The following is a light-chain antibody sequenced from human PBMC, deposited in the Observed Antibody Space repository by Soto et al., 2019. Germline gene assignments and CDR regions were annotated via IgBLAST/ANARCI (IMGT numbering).Light chain of an antibody. CDR1: SSDVGGYNY. CDR3: SSYTSSSPVV. V-gene: IGLV2-14*01. CDR2: EVS. J-gene: IGLJ2*01. Sequence: QSALTQPASVSGSPGQSITISCTGTSSDVGGYNYVSWYQQHPGKAPKLMIYEVSNWPSGVSNRFSGSKSGNTASLTISGLQAEDEADYYCSSYTSSSPVVFGGGTKVTVL.